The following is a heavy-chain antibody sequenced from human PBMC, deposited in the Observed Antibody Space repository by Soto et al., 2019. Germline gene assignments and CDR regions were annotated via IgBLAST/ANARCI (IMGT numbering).Heavy chain of an antibody. V-gene: IGHV1-2*02. J-gene: IGHJ6*02. D-gene: IGHD5-12*01. CDR1: GYTFTGYY. Sequence: ASVKVSCKASGYTFTGYYMHWVRQAPGQGLEWMGWINPNSGGTNYAQKFQGRVTMTRDTSISTAYVELSRLRSDDTAVYYCARSIGGYDPYYYYYGMDVWGQGTTVTVSS. CDR2: INPNSGGT. CDR3: ARSIGGYDPYYYYYGMDV.